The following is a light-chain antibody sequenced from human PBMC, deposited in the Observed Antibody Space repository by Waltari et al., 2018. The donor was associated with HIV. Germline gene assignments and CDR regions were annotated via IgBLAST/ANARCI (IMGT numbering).Light chain of an antibody. V-gene: IGKV4-1*01. CDR3: QQYYTTPRT. CDR2: WAS. CDR1: QSVLYSSNNKTY. J-gene: IGKJ1*01. Sequence: DIVMTQSPDSLAVSLGERATINCRSRQSVLYSSNNKTYLAWFQQKPGQPPKLLIYWASTRESGVPDRFSGSGSGTDFTLSISGLQAEDVAVYYCQQYYTTPRTFGQGTKVEIK.